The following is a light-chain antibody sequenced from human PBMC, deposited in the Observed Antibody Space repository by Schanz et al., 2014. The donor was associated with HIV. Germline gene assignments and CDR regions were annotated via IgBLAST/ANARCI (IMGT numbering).Light chain of an antibody. CDR2: AAS. Sequence: DIQMTQSPSSLSASVGDRVTITCRASQSISSYLNWYHQKPGKAPKLLIYAASSLQSGVPSWFSGSGSGTDFTLTISSLQPEDFATYYCQQSYSTPYTFGQGTKLEIK. CDR3: QQSYSTPYT. CDR1: QSISSY. J-gene: IGKJ2*01. V-gene: IGKV1-39*01.